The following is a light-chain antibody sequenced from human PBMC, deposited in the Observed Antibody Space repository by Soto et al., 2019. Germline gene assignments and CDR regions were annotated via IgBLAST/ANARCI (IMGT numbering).Light chain of an antibody. CDR1: SSNIGAGYD. V-gene: IGLV1-40*01. CDR3: QSYDSSLSGYV. J-gene: IGLJ1*01. CDR2: VNI. Sequence: QSVLTQPPSVSGAPGQRVTISCTGSSSNIGAGYDVNWYQQVPGTAPKLLIYVNINRPSGVPDRFSGSKSGTSASLAITGLQAEDEADYYGQSYDSSLSGYVFGTGTKLTVL.